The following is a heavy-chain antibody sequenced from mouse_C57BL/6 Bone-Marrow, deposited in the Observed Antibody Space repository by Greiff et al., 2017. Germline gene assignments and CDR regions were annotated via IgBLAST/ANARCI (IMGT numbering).Heavy chain of an antibody. CDR3: ARGYYYGSSVAWFAY. Sequence: QVQLQQPGAELVRPGTSVKLSCKASGYTFTSYWMHWVKQRPGQGLEWIGVIDPSDSYTNYNQKFKGKATLTVDTSSSTAYMQLSSLTSEDSAVYYCARGYYYGSSVAWFAYWGQGTLVTVSA. CDR2: IDPSDSYT. V-gene: IGHV1-59*01. D-gene: IGHD1-1*01. CDR1: GYTFTSYW. J-gene: IGHJ3*01.